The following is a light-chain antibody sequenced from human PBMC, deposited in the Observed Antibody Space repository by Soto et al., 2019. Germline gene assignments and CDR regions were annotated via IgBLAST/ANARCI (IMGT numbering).Light chain of an antibody. J-gene: IGLJ2*01. CDR2: DVT. V-gene: IGLV2-14*03. CDR3: SSYTSGSTLA. Sequence: QSALTQPASVSGSPGQSITISCTGTSSDVGGYNYVSWYQHHPGKAPKLMIYDVTNRPSGVSNRFSGSKSGNTASLTISGLQAEDEADYYCSSYTSGSTLAFGGGTKLTVL. CDR1: SSDVGGYNY.